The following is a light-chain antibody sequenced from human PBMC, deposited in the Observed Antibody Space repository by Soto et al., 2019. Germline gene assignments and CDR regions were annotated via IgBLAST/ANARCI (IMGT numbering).Light chain of an antibody. CDR3: QQYKDWPTT. CDR2: GAS. J-gene: IGKJ1*01. Sequence: EIVLTQSLGTLSLSQGERATLSCRASQSVSNNYLAWYQQKPGQAPRLLIYGASNRATGIPDRFRGSGSGTEFTLTVDTLQSEDFGVYFCQQYKDWPTTFGQVSNVDI. V-gene: IGKV3D-15*01. CDR1: QSVSNN.